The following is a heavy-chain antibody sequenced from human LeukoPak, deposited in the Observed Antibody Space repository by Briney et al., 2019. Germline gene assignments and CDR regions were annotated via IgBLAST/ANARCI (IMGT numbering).Heavy chain of an antibody. CDR3: ASPSRDY. V-gene: IGHV3-30*04. CDR1: GFTFSNYA. Sequence: GGSLRLSCAASGFTFSNYAMHWVRQAPGKGLEWVALISYDGTYKYYADSVKGRFIISRDNSKNTLYLQMRSLRGEDTALYYCASPSRDYWGQGTLVTVSS. J-gene: IGHJ4*02. CDR2: ISYDGTYK.